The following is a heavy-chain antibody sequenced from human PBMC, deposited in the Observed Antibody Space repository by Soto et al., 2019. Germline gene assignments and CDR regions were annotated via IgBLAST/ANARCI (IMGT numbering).Heavy chain of an antibody. CDR3: ASPADTPILLEDYRIDV. CDR1: GYSFTSYW. CDR2: IYPGDSDT. Sequence: PGDPLKISCKGSGYSFTSYWIGWVRQMRGKGLEWMGIIYPGDSDTRYSPSFQGQVTISADTSISAAYLQLSSLKASDTAMYYCASPADTPILLEDYRIDVGGQGTMVRISS. V-gene: IGHV5-51*01. D-gene: IGHD5-18*01. J-gene: IGHJ6*02.